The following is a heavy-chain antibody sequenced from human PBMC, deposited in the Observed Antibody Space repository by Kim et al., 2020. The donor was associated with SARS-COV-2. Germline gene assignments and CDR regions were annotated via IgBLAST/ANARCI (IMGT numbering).Heavy chain of an antibody. J-gene: IGHJ2*01. V-gene: IGHV3-23*01. D-gene: IGHD6-25*01. CDR1: GFTFSSYA. CDR3: AKGAASYWYFDL. CDR2: ISGSGDST. Sequence: GGSLRLSCAASGFTFSSYAMTWVRQAPGKGLEWVSAISGSGDSTYYADSVKGRFTISRDNSKNTLYLQMNSLRAEDTAVYYCAKGAASYWYFDLWGRGTLVTVSS.